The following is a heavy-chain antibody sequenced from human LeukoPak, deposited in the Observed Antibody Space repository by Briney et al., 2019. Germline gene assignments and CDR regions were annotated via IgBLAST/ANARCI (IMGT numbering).Heavy chain of an antibody. V-gene: IGHV3-23*01. CDR3: ARDYADYVGSFFFDH. D-gene: IGHD4-17*01. Sequence: GGSLRLSCAASGFAFTNYAMNWVRLAPGKGLEWVSSISDSGGSTYYADSAKGRFTISRDNSKNTLYLQMDSLRAEDTAVYYCARDYADYVGSFFFDHWGQGTLVTVSS. CDR1: GFAFTNYA. J-gene: IGHJ4*02. CDR2: ISDSGGST.